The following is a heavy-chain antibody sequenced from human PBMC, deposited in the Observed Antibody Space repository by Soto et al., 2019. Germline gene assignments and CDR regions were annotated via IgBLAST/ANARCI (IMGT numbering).Heavy chain of an antibody. V-gene: IGHV3-30-3*01. D-gene: IGHD6-6*01. Sequence: GGSLRLSCAASGFTFSSYAMHWVRQAPGKGLEWVAVISYDGSNKYYADSVKGRFTISRDNSKNTLYLQMNSLRAEDTAVYYCARDMGQLVSLGYYGMDVWGQGTTVTVSS. CDR3: ARDMGQLVSLGYYGMDV. CDR2: ISYDGSNK. CDR1: GFTFSSYA. J-gene: IGHJ6*02.